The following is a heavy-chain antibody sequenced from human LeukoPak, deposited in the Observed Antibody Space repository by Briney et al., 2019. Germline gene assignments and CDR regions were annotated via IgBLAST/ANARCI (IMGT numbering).Heavy chain of an antibody. Sequence: GASVKVSCKASGYTLSSFDINWVRQAPGQGLEWMGWMNPNSGNSGFAQKFQGRVIMTRNTSIATAYMEVTNLRFDDTAVYYCVDPDRWGQGTLVTVSS. CDR1: GYTLSSFD. D-gene: IGHD3-22*01. J-gene: IGHJ1*01. CDR2: MNPNSGNS. CDR3: VDPDR. V-gene: IGHV1-8*01.